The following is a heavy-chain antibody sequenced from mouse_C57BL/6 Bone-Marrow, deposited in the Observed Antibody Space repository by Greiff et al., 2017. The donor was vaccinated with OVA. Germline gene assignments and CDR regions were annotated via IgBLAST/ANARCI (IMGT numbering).Heavy chain of an antibody. CDR1: GFTFSSYA. Sequence: EVHLVESGEGLVKPGGSLKLSCAASGFTFSSYAMSWVRQTPEKRLEWVAYISSGGDYIYYADTVKGRFTTSRDNARNTLYLQMSSLKSEDTAMYYCTRRGMAWFAYWGQGTLVTVSA. CDR3: TRRGMAWFAY. J-gene: IGHJ3*01. D-gene: IGHD2-3*01. V-gene: IGHV5S21*01. CDR2: ISSGGDYI.